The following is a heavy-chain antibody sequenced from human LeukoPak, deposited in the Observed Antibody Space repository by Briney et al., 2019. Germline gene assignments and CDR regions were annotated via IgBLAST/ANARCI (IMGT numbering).Heavy chain of an antibody. V-gene: IGHV3-30*02. J-gene: IGHJ4*02. CDR1: GFTFSSYG. CDR3: AKDPGRKMGIATIKYSSLPGVIDY. CDR2: IRYDGSNK. Sequence: GGSLRLSCAASGFTFSSYGMHWVRQAPGKGLEWVAFIRYDGSNKYYADSVKGRFTISRDNSKNTLYLQMNSLRAEDTAVYYCAKDPGRKMGIATIKYSSLPGVIDYWGQGTLVTVSS. D-gene: IGHD6-6*01.